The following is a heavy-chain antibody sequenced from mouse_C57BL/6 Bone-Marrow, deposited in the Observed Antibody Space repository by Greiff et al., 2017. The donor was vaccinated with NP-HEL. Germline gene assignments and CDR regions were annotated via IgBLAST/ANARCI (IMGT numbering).Heavy chain of an antibody. CDR3: ARHYSNLYWYFDV. CDR2: IDPSDSYT. CDR1: GYTFTSYW. V-gene: IGHV1-69*01. Sequence: QVQLQQPGAELVMPGASVKLSCKASGYTFTSYWMHWVKQRPGQGLEWIGEIDPSDSYTNYNQKFKGKSTLTVDKSSSTAYMQLSSLTSEDSAVYYCARHYSNLYWYFDVWGTGTTVTVSS. D-gene: IGHD2-5*01. J-gene: IGHJ1*03.